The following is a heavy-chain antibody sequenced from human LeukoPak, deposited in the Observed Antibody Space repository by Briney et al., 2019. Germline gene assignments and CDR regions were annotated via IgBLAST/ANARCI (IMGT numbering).Heavy chain of an antibody. V-gene: IGHV4-39*01. CDR2: IYYSGGT. CDR3: ARLRYSSGWYPHFDY. J-gene: IGHJ4*02. Sequence: PLETPSLTCTVSGGSISSSSYYWGWIRQPPGKGLEWIGSIYYSGGTYYNPSLKSRVTISVGTSKNQFSLKLSSVTAADTAVYYCARLRYSSGWYPHFDYWGQGTLVTVSS. D-gene: IGHD6-19*01. CDR1: GGSISSSSYY.